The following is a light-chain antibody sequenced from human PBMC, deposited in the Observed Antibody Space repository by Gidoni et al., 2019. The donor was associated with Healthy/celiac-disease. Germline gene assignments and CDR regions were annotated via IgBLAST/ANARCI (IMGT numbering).Light chain of an antibody. Sequence: EIVLTQSPATLSLSPVERATLSCSASQSVSSYLAWYQQKPGQAPRLLIYDASNRATGIPARFSGSGSGTDFTLTISSLEPEDFAVYYCQQRSNWPWTFXQXTKVEIK. CDR2: DAS. CDR1: QSVSSY. V-gene: IGKV3-11*01. J-gene: IGKJ1*01. CDR3: QQRSNWPWT.